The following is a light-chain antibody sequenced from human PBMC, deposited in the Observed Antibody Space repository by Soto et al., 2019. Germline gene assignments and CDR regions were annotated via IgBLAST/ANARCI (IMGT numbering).Light chain of an antibody. J-gene: IGLJ2*01. V-gene: IGLV2-14*01. Sequence: QSALTQPASVSGSPGQSITISCTGTSSDVGGYNYVSWYQHHPGKAPKVMIYEVSNRPSRISNRFSGSKAGNTASLTISGLQAEDEADYYCSSYTSSSTLVFGGGTKLTVL. CDR3: SSYTSSSTLV. CDR2: EVS. CDR1: SSDVGGYNY.